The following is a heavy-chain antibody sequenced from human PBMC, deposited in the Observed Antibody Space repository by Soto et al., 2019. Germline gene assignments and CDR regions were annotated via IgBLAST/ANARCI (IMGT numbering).Heavy chain of an antibody. J-gene: IGHJ5*02. CDR1: GYTFSTYG. CDR2: IGADNGDT. CDR3: ARDWKGAEGFDP. D-gene: IGHD1-1*01. Sequence: QVQLVQSGAEVKKPGASVKVSCKASGYTFSTYGFSWVRQAPGQGLEWMGWIGADNGDTNYAQNFQDRVTMTTDTSTTTSYMELRSLTSDDTAVYFCARDWKGAEGFDPWGQGTLVTVSS. V-gene: IGHV1-18*01.